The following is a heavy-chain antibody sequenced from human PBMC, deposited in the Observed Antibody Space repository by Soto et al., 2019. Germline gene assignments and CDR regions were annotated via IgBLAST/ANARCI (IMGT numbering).Heavy chain of an antibody. J-gene: IGHJ5*02. CDR3: ARGGREVPRIPYDT. D-gene: IGHD3-16*01. CDR2: INPNVGGT. CDR1: GYTFSDYY. V-gene: IGHV1-2*02. Sequence: QVQLVQSGAEVKKPGASVYVSCKASGYTFSDYYVHWERQAPGQGLEWMGWINPNVGGTNYARKFQGMVTMPRDTSISTVYMKLTSLSPDDTAIYYCARGGREVPRIPYDTWGQGTRVTVSS.